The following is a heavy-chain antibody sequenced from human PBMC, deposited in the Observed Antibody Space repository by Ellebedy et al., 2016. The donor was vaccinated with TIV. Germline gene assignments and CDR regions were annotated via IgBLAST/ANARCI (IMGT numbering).Heavy chain of an antibody. CDR2: LYPDAKT. CDR3: ARDPGGGGDFGDNWFDP. D-gene: IGHD2-21*01. V-gene: IGHV3-66*01. CDR1: GIIVNDYF. Sequence: GESLKISCEASGIIVNDYFMNWVRQAPGKGLEWVSVLYPDAKTNYTDSVNGRFIVSRDSSKNTLYLQMNSLPAEDTAVYYCARDPGGGGDFGDNWFDPWGQGTLVTVSS. J-gene: IGHJ5*02.